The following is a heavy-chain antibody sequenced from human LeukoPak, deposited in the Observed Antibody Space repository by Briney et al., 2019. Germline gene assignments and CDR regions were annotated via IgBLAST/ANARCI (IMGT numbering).Heavy chain of an antibody. CDR2: IYYSGST. Sequence: SETLSLTCTVSGGSISSSSYYWGWIRQPPGKGLEWIGSIYYSGSTYYNPSLKSRVTISVDTSKNQFSLKLSSVTAADTAVYYCASEFSSSSGATFDPWGQGTLVTVSS. CDR3: ASEFSSSSGATFDP. J-gene: IGHJ5*02. CDR1: GGSISSSSYY. V-gene: IGHV4-39*01. D-gene: IGHD6-6*01.